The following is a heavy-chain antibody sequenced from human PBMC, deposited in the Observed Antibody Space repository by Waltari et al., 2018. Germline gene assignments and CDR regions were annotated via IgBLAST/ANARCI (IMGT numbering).Heavy chain of an antibody. J-gene: IGHJ4*02. V-gene: IGHV3-74*01. CDR3: TSPEWDY. Sequence: EVQLVESGGGLIQPGGSLRLSCAASGFSFSKYWMHWVRQAPGKGLVWVSRINSDGRSTSYVDSVKGRFTISRDNAKNTVYLQMNSLRVEDTAVYYCTSPEWDYWGQGTLVTVSS. CDR2: INSDGRST. CDR1: GFSFSKYW. D-gene: IGHD2-8*01.